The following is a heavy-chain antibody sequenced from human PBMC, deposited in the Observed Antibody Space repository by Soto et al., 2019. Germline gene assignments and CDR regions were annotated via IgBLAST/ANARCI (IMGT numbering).Heavy chain of an antibody. CDR2: ISSSSSYI. Sequence: GGSLRLSCAASGFTFSSYSMNWVRQAPGKGLEWVSSISSSSSYIYYADSVKGRFTISRDNAKNSLYLQMNSLRAEDTAVYYCARDSRPVLMVYAIQYGVDYWGQGTLVTVSS. D-gene: IGHD2-8*01. CDR3: ARDSRPVLMVYAIQYGVDY. J-gene: IGHJ4*02. V-gene: IGHV3-21*01. CDR1: GFTFSSYS.